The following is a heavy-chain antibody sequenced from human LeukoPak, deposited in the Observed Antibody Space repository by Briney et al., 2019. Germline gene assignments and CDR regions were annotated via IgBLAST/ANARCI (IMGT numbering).Heavy chain of an antibody. CDR1: GGTFSSYA. V-gene: IGHV1-69*13. D-gene: IGHD3-3*01. Sequence: SVKVSCKASGGTFSSYATSWVRQAPGQGLEWMGGIIPIFGTANYAQKFQGRVTITADESTSTAYMELSSLRSEDTAVYYCARTRPITIFGVVEPDYWGQGTLVTVSS. CDR3: ARTRPITIFGVVEPDY. CDR2: IIPIFGTA. J-gene: IGHJ4*02.